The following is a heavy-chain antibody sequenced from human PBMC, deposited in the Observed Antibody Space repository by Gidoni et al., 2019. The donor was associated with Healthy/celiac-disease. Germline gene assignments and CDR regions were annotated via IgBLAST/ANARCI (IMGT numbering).Heavy chain of an antibody. V-gene: IGHV4-39*01. CDR3: ARHGHGDYVSGQAFDI. J-gene: IGHJ3*02. Sequence: QLQLQESGQGLVRPPAPLALTCPVSGRSLSSSRSYWGWIRQPPGKGLEWIGSIYYSGSTYYNPSLKSRVTISVDTSTNQFSLTLSSVTAADTAVYYCARHGHGDYVSGQAFDIWGQGTMVTVSS. D-gene: IGHD4-17*01. CDR1: GRSLSSSRSY. CDR2: IYYSGST.